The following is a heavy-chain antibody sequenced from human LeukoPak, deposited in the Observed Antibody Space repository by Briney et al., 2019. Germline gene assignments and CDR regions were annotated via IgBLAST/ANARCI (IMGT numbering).Heavy chain of an antibody. V-gene: IGHV4-34*01. J-gene: IGHJ6*03. CDR3: ARGRAYYDFWGGYSPSSYYYYMDV. Sequence: SETLSLTCAVYGGGFSGYYWSWIRQPPGKGVEWIGEINHSGSTNYNPSLKSRFTISVATSTNQFSLKLSYVTAAATAVYYCARGRAYYDFWGGYSPSSYYYYMDVWGKGTTVTVSS. CDR1: GGGFSGYY. D-gene: IGHD3-3*01. CDR2: INHSGST.